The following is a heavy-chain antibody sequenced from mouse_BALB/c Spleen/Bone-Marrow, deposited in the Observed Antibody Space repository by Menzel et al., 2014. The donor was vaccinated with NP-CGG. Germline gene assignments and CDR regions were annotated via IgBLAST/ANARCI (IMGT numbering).Heavy chain of an antibody. Sequence: SGAELVRPGTSVKVSCKASGYAFTNYLIEWVKQRPGQGLEWIGVIDPRSGGTDYSEKFKGKAPLTADKSSSTAYMQLNSLTSGDSAVYFCARGGITTVVPYSMDYWGQGTSVTVSS. CDR3: ARGGITTVVPYSMDY. V-gene: IGHV1-54*03. CDR1: GYAFTNYL. D-gene: IGHD1-1*01. J-gene: IGHJ4*01. CDR2: IDPRSGGT.